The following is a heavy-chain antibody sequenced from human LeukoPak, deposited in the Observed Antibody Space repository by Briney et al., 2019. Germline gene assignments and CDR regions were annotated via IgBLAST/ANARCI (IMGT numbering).Heavy chain of an antibody. Sequence: GRPLRLSCAASGFTFSSYGMHWVRQAPGKGLEWVAVISYDGSNKYYADSVKGRFTISRDNSKNTLYLQMNSLRAEDTAVYYCAKDLRSSSWFRRYYYGMDVWGQGTTVTVSS. CDR1: GFTFSSYG. CDR3: AKDLRSSSWFRRYYYGMDV. V-gene: IGHV3-30*18. D-gene: IGHD6-13*01. CDR2: ISYDGSNK. J-gene: IGHJ6*02.